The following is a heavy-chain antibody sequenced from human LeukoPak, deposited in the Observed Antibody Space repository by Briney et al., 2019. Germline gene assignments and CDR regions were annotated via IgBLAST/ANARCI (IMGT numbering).Heavy chain of an antibody. Sequence: PSETLSLTCTVSGDSISSGGFYWGWIRQPAGKGLEWIVRIYNSGSTNYNPSLRSRVTISVDTSKNQFSLKLNSVTAADTAVYYCARDYDDFFDYWGQGTLVTVSS. CDR2: IYNSGST. CDR3: ARDYDDFFDY. D-gene: IGHD5-12*01. CDR1: GDSISSGGFY. J-gene: IGHJ4*02. V-gene: IGHV4-61*02.